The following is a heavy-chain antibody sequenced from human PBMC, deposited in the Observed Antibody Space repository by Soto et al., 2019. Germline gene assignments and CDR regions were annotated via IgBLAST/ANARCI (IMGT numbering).Heavy chain of an antibody. D-gene: IGHD1-1*01. CDR3: ARGTSLIMAATAY. Sequence: ASVKVSCKTSGYTFSNYAISWVRQTPGQGLEWMGWVSPYNGIANYTQKFQGGVTMTTDTSTATAHMELTSLRSDDTAMYYCARGTSLIMAATAYWGQGTLVTVSS. CDR1: GYTFSNYA. V-gene: IGHV1-18*04. CDR2: VSPYNGIA. J-gene: IGHJ4*02.